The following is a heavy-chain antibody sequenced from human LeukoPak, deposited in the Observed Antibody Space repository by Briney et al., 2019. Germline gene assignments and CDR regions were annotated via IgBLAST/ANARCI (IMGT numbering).Heavy chain of an antibody. CDR2: IYYSGST. CDR3: ARHLQGYFDY. J-gene: IGHJ4*02. CDR1: GGSISSYY. Sequence: SETLPLTCTVSGGSISSYYWSWIQQPPGKGLEWIGYIYYSGSTNYNPSLKSRVTISVDTSKNQFSLKLSSVTAADTAVYYCARHLQGYFDYWGQGTLVTVSS. V-gene: IGHV4-59*08.